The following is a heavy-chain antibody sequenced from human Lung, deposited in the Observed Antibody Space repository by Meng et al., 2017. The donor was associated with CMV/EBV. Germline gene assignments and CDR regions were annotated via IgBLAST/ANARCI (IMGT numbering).Heavy chain of an antibody. CDR3: TAGLYDSGGVEQ. J-gene: IGHJ4*01. V-gene: IGHV3-15*01. CDR2: IKTKTDCGTT. CDR1: GFTFNDAW. Sequence: ESXKIPXAASGFTFNDAWMNWVRQAPGKGLEWVGRIKTKTDCGTTDYAAPVKGGFTISRDDSKNTLYMRMNSLKTEDTAVYYCTAGLYDSGGVEQWCHGTXVTVSS. D-gene: IGHD3-22*01.